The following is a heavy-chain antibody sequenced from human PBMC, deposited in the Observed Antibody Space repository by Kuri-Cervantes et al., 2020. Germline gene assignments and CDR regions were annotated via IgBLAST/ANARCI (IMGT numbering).Heavy chain of an antibody. CDR1: GYTFTGYY. D-gene: IGHD1-7*01. CDR3: ARDPWNYAHFDY. V-gene: IGHV1-2*02. Sequence: ASVKVSCKASGYTFTGYYMHWVRQAPGQGLEWMGWINPNSGGTNYAPKFQGRVTMTRDTSISTAYMELSRLRSDDTAVYYCARDPWNYAHFDYWGQGTLVTVSS. J-gene: IGHJ4*02. CDR2: INPNSGGT.